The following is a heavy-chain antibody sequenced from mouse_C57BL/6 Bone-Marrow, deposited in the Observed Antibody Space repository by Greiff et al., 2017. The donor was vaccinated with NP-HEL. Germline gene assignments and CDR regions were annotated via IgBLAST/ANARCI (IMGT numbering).Heavy chain of an antibody. Sequence: VQLQQSGAELVRPGASVKLSCTASGFNIKDYYMHWVKQRPEQGLEWIGRIDPEDGDTEYAPKFQGKATMTADTSSNTAYLQLSSLTSGDTAVYYCTRGGLLAWFAYWGQGTLVTVSA. CDR2: IDPEDGDT. CDR3: TRGGLLAWFAY. CDR1: GFNIKDYY. V-gene: IGHV14-1*01. D-gene: IGHD2-3*01. J-gene: IGHJ3*01.